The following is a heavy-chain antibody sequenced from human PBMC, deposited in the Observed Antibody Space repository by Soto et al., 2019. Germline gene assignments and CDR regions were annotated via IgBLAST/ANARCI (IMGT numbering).Heavy chain of an antibody. CDR3: ARGPRDYGDNWFDP. Sequence: QVQLVQSGAEVKKPGSSVKVSCKASGGTFSSYTISWVRQAPGQGLEWMGRIIPILGIANYAQKFQGRVTITADKSTSTAYMELSSLRAEDTAVDYCARGPRDYGDNWFDPWGQGTLVTVSS. V-gene: IGHV1-69*02. CDR1: GGTFSSYT. J-gene: IGHJ5*02. D-gene: IGHD4-17*01. CDR2: IIPILGIA.